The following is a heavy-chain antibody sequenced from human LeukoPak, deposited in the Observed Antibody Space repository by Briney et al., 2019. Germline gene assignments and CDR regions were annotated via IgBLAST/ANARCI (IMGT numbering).Heavy chain of an antibody. CDR1: GFTVSSNY. D-gene: IGHD3-22*01. CDR3: AREMGRGYDSRGYNWFDP. CDR2: IYSGGST. J-gene: IGHJ5*02. Sequence: GGSLRLSCAASGFTVSSNYMSWVRQAPGKGLEWVSVIYSGGSTYYADSVKGRFTISRDNSKNTLYLQMNSLRAEDTAVYYCAREMGRGYDSRGYNWFDPWGQGTLVTVSS. V-gene: IGHV3-66*02.